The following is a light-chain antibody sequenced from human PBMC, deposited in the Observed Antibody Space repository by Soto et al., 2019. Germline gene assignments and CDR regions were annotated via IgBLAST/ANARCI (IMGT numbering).Light chain of an antibody. CDR2: AAS. CDR1: QGISSW. J-gene: IGKJ5*01. Sequence: DIQMTQSPSSVSASVGDRVTITCRASQGISSWLVWYQQKSGKAPKLLISAASSLQSGVPSRFSGSGSGTDFTLTISSLQPEDIATYYCQQVTNFPITFGQGTRLEIK. CDR3: QQVTNFPIT. V-gene: IGKV1-12*01.